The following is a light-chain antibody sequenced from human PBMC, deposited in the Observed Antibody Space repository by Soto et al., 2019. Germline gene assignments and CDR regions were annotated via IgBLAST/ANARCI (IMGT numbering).Light chain of an antibody. CDR3: QQYGNSPVA. V-gene: IGKV3-20*01. CDR1: QSVRSSY. CDR2: AAS. J-gene: IGKJ1*01. Sequence: EIVLTQSPGTLSLSPGERATLSCRASQSVRSSYLAWYQQKRGQPPRLLIYAASSRATGIPDRFSGSGSGTDFTLTISRLEPEDFAVYYCQQYGNSPVAFGQGTKVDIK.